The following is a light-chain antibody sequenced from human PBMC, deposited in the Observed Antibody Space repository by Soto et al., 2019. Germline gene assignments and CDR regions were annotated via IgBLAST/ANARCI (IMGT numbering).Light chain of an antibody. J-gene: IGLJ1*01. CDR2: EVS. CDR3: NSYTGSSTYV. V-gene: IGLV2-18*02. CDR1: SSDVGSYNR. Sequence: QSALTQPPSVSGAPGQSFAISCTGTSSDVGSYNRVSWYHQRPGAAPKLMIYEVSNRPSGVPDRFSGSKSGNTASLTISGLQAEVEADYYCNSYTGSSTYVFGTGTNVTVL.